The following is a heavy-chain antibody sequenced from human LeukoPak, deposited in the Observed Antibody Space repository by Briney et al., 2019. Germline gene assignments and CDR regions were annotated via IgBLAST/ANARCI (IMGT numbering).Heavy chain of an antibody. Sequence: PGGSLRLSCAASGFTFSSYGMHWVRQAPGKGLEWVAVISYDGSNKYYADSVKGRFTISRDNSKNTLYLQMNSLRAEDTAVYYCAKDKGLPSGGATSRYFDYWGQGTLVTVSS. V-gene: IGHV3-30*18. CDR2: ISYDGSNK. CDR1: GFTFSSYG. CDR3: AKDKGLPSGGATSRYFDY. D-gene: IGHD2-15*01. J-gene: IGHJ4*02.